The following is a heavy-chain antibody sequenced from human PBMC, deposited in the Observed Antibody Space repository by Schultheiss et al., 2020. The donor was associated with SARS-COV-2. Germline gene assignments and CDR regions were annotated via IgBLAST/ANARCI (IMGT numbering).Heavy chain of an antibody. Sequence: GGSLRLSCAASGFTFSNAWMSWVRQAPGKGLEWVSAISGSGGSTYYADSVKGRFTISRDNSRNTLYLQMNSLRAEDTAVYYCAKVATVATYFDYWGQGTPVTVSS. J-gene: IGHJ4*02. D-gene: IGHD4-23*01. CDR1: GFTFSNAW. CDR2: ISGSGGST. V-gene: IGHV3-23*01. CDR3: AKVATVATYFDY.